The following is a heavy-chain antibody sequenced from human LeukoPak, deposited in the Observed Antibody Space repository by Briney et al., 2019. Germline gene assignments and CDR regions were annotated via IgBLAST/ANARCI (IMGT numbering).Heavy chain of an antibody. CDR2: MNPNSGNT. J-gene: IGHJ4*02. CDR1: GYTFTSYD. V-gene: IGHV1-8*01. Sequence: GASVKVSCKASGYTFTSYDINWVRQATGQGLEWMGWMNPNSGNTGYAQKFQGRVTMTRNTSISTAYMELSSLRSEDTAVYYCARGPSREIVLMVYAISYDYWGQGTLVTVSS. CDR3: ARGPSREIVLMVYAISYDY. D-gene: IGHD2-8*01.